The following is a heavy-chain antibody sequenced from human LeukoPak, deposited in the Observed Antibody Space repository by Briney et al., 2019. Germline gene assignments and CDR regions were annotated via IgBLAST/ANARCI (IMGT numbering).Heavy chain of an antibody. Sequence: PGGSLRLSCAASGFSFSNYWMSWVRQAPGKGLEWVANINEDESEKYYVDSVKGRFTISRDNAKNSLYLQMNSLSAEDTAVYYCARQWDSGYYYDYWGQGTLVTVSS. CDR3: ARQWDSGYYYDY. CDR2: INEDESEK. CDR1: GFSFSNYW. V-gene: IGHV3-7*01. D-gene: IGHD3-22*01. J-gene: IGHJ4*01.